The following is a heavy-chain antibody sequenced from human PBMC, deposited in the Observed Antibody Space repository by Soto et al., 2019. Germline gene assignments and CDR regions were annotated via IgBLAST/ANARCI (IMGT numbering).Heavy chain of an antibody. CDR2: IIPILGIA. J-gene: IGHJ4*02. V-gene: IGHV1-69*08. CDR1: GGTFSSYT. CDR3: ARDGYNNNAFDY. Sequence: QVQLVQSGAEVKKPGSSVKVSCKASGGTFSSYTISWVRQAPGQGLEWMGRIIPILGIANYAQKFQGRVTITADKSTSTAYMELSSLRSEDTAVYYCARDGYNNNAFDYWGQGTLVTVSS. D-gene: IGHD5-12*01.